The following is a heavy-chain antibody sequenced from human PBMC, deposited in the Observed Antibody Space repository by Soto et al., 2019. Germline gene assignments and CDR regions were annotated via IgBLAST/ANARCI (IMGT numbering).Heavy chain of an antibody. CDR3: ASYLEQWLIVGIDY. V-gene: IGHV4-39*01. J-gene: IGHJ4*02. D-gene: IGHD6-19*01. CDR1: GGSISSSSYY. CDR2: IYYSGST. Sequence: PSETLSLTCTVSGGSISSSSYYWGWIRQPPGKGLEWIGSIYYSGSTYYNPSLKSRVTISVDTSKNQFSLKLSSVTAADTAVYYCASYLEQWLIVGIDYWGQGTLVTVSS.